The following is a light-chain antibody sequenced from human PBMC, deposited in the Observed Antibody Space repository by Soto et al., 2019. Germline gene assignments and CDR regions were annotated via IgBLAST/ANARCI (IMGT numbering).Light chain of an antibody. CDR3: SSYAGSNNRYV. CDR1: RSDVGGYNF. J-gene: IGLJ1*01. V-gene: IGLV2-8*01. Sequence: QSVLTQPPSASGSPGQSVTISCTGTRSDVGGYNFVSWYQQHPGKAPKLIIYEVSKRPSGVPDRFSGSKSGNTASLTVSGLQAEDEADYYCSSYAGSNNRYVFGTGTKVTVL. CDR2: EVS.